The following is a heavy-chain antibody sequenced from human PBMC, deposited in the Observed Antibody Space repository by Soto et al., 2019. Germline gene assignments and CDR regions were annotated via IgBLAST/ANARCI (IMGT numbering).Heavy chain of an antibody. CDR3: ARGSEQWLVRYYYYYMDV. J-gene: IGHJ6*03. CDR1: GLSFSGYY. D-gene: IGHD6-19*01. V-gene: IGHV4-34*01. CDR2: INHSGST. Sequence: SETLSLTCAVYGLSFSGYYWSWIRQPPGKGLEWIGEINHSGSTNYNPSLKSQVTISVDTSKNQFSLKLSSVTAADTAVYYCARGSEQWLVRYYYYYMDVWGKGTTVTVS.